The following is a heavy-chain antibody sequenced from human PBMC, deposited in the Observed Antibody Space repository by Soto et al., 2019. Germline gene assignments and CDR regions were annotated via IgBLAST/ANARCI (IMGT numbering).Heavy chain of an antibody. D-gene: IGHD3-10*01. J-gene: IGHJ4*02. CDR2: VNPNNGDT. V-gene: IGHV1-8*01. CDR3: AKVSRKGSAIDFDY. CDR1: GYTFSNYD. Sequence: QVQLVQSGAELKKPGASVKVSCKASGYTFSNYDMNWVRQATGQGPEWIGWVNPNNGDTGYAQKVQSRVTLTTDISTTTAYMELTSLRSEDTAIYYCAKVSRKGSAIDFDYWGQGTLITVSS.